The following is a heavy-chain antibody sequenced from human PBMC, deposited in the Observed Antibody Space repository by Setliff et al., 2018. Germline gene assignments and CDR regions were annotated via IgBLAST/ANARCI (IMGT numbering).Heavy chain of an antibody. CDR2: VNPNSGNT. CDR3: GVGTTPFHGFDF. J-gene: IGHJ3*01. V-gene: IGHV1-8*02. CDR1: GYTFISYD. Sequence: ASVKVSCKASGYTFISYDINWVRQATGQGLEWMGWVNPNSGNTGYAQKFQGRVTMTRNTSISTAYMELSSLRSEDTAVYYCGVGTTPFHGFDFWGQGTMVTVS. D-gene: IGHD1-26*01.